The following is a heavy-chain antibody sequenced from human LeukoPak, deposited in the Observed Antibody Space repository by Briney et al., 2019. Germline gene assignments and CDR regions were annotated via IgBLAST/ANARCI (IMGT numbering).Heavy chain of an antibody. CDR1: GGTFSSYA. Sequence: SVKVSCKASGGTFSSYAISWVRQAPGQGLEWMGRIIPIFGTANYAQKFQSRVTITTDESTSTDYMELSSLRSEDTAVYYCARDEYCGGDCYQYFQHWGQGSLVTVSS. CDR2: IIPIFGTA. CDR3: ARDEYCGGDCYQYFQH. V-gene: IGHV1-69*05. J-gene: IGHJ1*01. D-gene: IGHD2-21*02.